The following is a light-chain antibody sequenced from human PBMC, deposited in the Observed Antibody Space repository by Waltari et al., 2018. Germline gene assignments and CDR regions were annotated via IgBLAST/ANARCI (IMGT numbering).Light chain of an antibody. CDR2: GAS. V-gene: IGKV3-20*01. Sequence: EIVLTQSPGTLSLSPGERATLSCRASQSVSSSYLALYQQKPGHAPRLLIYGASSRATGIPDRFSGSGAGTDFTLTISRLEPEDFAVYYCQQYGSSTWTFGQGTKVEIK. CDR1: QSVSSSY. CDR3: QQYGSSTWT. J-gene: IGKJ1*01.